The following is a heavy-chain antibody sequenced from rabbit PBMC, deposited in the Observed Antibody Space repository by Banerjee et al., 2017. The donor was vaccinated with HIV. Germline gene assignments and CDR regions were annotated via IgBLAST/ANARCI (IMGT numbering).Heavy chain of an antibody. CDR1: GIDFSNYYM. CDR3: ARGGNYFNL. D-gene: IGHD4-1*01. CDR2: IYAGGSGST. J-gene: IGHJ4*01. Sequence: QQQLEESGGGLVKPGGTLTLTCKASGIDFSNYYMSWVRQAPGKGLEWLACIYAGGSGSTYYASWAKGRFTISKTSSTTVTLQMTSLTAADTATYFCARGGNYFNLWGPGTLVTVS. V-gene: IGHV1S45*01.